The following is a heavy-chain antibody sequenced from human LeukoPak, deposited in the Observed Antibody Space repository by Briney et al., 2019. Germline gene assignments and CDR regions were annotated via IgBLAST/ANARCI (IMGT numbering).Heavy chain of an antibody. J-gene: IGHJ4*03. CDR1: GFTFSIYG. CDR3: AKDLGLEVVPATIMGIDY. V-gene: IGHV3-30*18. CDR2: ISYDGTNK. Sequence: GGSLSLLYAACGFTFSIYGMHCARQAPGKGLEWVAVISYDGTNKYYADSVKGRFTISRDNSKNTLYLQMNSLRAEDTAVYYCAKDLGLEVVPATIMGIDYTGHG. D-gene: IGHD2-2*01.